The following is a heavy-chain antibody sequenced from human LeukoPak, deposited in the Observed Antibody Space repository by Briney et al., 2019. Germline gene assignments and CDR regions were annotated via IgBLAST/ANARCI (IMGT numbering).Heavy chain of an antibody. Sequence: ASVKVSCKASGYTFTSYAMHWVRQAPGQRLEWMGWINAGNGNTKYSQKFQGRVTITRDTSASTAYMELSSLRSEDTAVYYCARGTVVVPWSGWFDPWGQGTLVTVSS. J-gene: IGHJ5*02. CDR1: GYTFTSYA. CDR2: INAGNGNT. CDR3: ARGTVVVPWSGWFDP. D-gene: IGHD2-2*01. V-gene: IGHV1-3*01.